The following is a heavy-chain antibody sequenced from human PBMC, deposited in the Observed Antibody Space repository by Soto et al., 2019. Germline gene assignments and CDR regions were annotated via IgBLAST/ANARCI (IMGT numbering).Heavy chain of an antibody. Sequence: GAGPKLVNPPQTLPLNCTFSGFSPNTSGNCVSWIRQPPGKALEWLALIDWDDNKYYSTSLKTRLTISKDTSKNQVVLTMTNMDPVDTATYYCARVPGPWGQGTLVTVSS. CDR1: GFSPNTSGNC. V-gene: IGHV2-70*01. D-gene: IGHD3-10*01. J-gene: IGHJ5*02. CDR2: IDWDDNK. CDR3: ARVPGP.